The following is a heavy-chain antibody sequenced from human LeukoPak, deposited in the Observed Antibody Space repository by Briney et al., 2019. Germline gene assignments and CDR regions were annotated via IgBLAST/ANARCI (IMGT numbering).Heavy chain of an antibody. CDR3: AREFPPLISKIYDLYYMDV. V-gene: IGHV3-7*01. Sequence: GGSLRLSCAASGFTFSSYWMSWVRQAPGKGLEWVANIKQDGSEKYYVDSVKGRFTISRDNAKNSLYLQMNSLRAEDTAVYYCAREFPPLISKIYDLYYMDVRGKGTTVTVSS. CDR2: IKQDGSEK. CDR1: GFTFSSYW. D-gene: IGHD3-3*01. J-gene: IGHJ6*03.